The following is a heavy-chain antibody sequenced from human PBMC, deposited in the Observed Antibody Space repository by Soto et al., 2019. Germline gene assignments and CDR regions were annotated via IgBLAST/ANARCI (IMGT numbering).Heavy chain of an antibody. CDR2: IYPGDLDT. J-gene: IGHJ4*01. CDR1: GFRLTNYL. D-gene: IGHD4-4*01. Sequence: PGEALKISCKASGFRLTNYLRGCVRQMPGKGLEWMGIIYPGDLDTRYSPSFQGQVTISADTSTSTAYLQWSSLKASDTALYYCEKEPRLQRAYWGQGTLVTVSS. CDR3: EKEPRLQRAY. V-gene: IGHV5-51*01.